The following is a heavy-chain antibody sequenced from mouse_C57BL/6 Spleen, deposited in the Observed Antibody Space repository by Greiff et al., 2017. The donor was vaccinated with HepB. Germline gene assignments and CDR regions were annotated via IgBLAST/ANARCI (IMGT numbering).Heavy chain of an antibody. CDR2: IDPSDSYT. V-gene: IGHV1-69*01. CDR3: ARIYYGNYDYYAMDY. J-gene: IGHJ4*01. D-gene: IGHD2-1*01. Sequence: QVQLQQPGAELVMPGASVKLSCKASGYTFTSYWIHWVKQRPGQGLEWIGEIDPSDSYTNYNQKFKGKSTLTVDKSSSTAYMQLSSLTSEDSAVYYCARIYYGNYDYYAMDYWGQGTSVTVSS. CDR1: GYTFTSYW.